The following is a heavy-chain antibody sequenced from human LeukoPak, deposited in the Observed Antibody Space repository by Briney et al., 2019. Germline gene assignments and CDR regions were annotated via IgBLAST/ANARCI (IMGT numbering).Heavy chain of an antibody. Sequence: ASVKVSCKASGYTFISYGISWVRQAPGQGLEWMGWISGYNGNTNYAQKLQGRVTMTTDTSTSTAYMELRSLRSDDTAVYYCARGPITMIVMPHFRDYFDYWGQGTLVTVSS. CDR2: ISGYNGNT. V-gene: IGHV1-18*01. CDR3: ARGPITMIVMPHFRDYFDY. D-gene: IGHD3-22*01. J-gene: IGHJ4*02. CDR1: GYTFISYG.